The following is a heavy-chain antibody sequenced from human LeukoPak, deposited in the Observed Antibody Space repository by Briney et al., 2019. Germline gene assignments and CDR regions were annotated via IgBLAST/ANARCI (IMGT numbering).Heavy chain of an antibody. J-gene: IGHJ3*02. D-gene: IGHD2-2*02. V-gene: IGHV4-31*03. CDR3: ARVVVVPAAILRAFDI. Sequence: SQTLSLTCTVSGGSISSGGYYWSWIRQHPGKGLEWIGYIYYGGSTYYNPSLKSRVTISVDTSKNQFSLKLSSVTAADTAVYYCARVVVVPAAILRAFDIWGQGTMVTVSS. CDR2: IYYGGST. CDR1: GGSISSGGYY.